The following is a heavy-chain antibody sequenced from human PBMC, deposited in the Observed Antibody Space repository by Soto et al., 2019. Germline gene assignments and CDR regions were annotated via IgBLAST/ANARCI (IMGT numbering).Heavy chain of an antibody. D-gene: IGHD3-9*01. CDR2: IYYSGST. CDR1: GGSISSRGYY. J-gene: IGHJ5*02. Sequence: PSETLSLTCTVSGGSISSRGYYWGWIRQPPGKGLEWIGTIYYSGSTYYNTSLKSRVTISVDTSKNQFSMKLSSVTAADTVLYYCARPYYDILTGYTGGFDPWGQGTLVTVSS. V-gene: IGHV4-39*01. CDR3: ARPYYDILTGYTGGFDP.